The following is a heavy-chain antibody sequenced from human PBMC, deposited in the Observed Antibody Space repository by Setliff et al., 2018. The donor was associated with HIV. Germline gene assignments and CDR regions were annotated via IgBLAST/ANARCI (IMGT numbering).Heavy chain of an antibody. V-gene: IGHV1-69*13. CDR3: ARDDHYYDMGSILSDWFFDL. Sequence: ASVKVSCKASGGTFIKYSMNWVRQAPGQGLEWMGGIIPIFGSTTYAQKFQGRVTITADESKNTVEMELSSLTSEDTAVYYCARDDHYYDMGSILSDWFFDLWDRGTLVTVSS. CDR1: GGTFIKYS. J-gene: IGHJ2*01. D-gene: IGHD3-22*01. CDR2: IIPIFGST.